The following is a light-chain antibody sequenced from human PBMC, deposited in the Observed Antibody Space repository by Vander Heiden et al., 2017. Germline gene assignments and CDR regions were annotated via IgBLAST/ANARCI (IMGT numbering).Light chain of an antibody. CDR2: GIS. Sequence: DIVLTQSPGTLSLSPGERATLSCRASQSVVDNYFAWYQQKPGQAPRLLIYGISFRATGIPDRFSGSGSGTDFTLTISRLEPEDFAVYYCEQYGSSPRTFGQGTKVEIK. CDR1: QSVVDNY. CDR3: EQYGSSPRT. V-gene: IGKV3-20*01. J-gene: IGKJ1*01.